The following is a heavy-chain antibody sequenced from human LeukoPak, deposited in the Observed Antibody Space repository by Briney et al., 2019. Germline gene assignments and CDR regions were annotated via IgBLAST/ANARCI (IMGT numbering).Heavy chain of an antibody. V-gene: IGHV4-4*07. Sequence: SETLSLTCTVSGGSISSYYWTWIRQPAGKGLEWIGRFYTSGSTNYNPSLKSRVTMSIGPSKYQFSLKLGSVTAADTAVCYCARDRAFRRFPYYMDVWGKGTTVTVSS. D-gene: IGHD1-26*01. CDR2: FYTSGST. J-gene: IGHJ6*03. CDR1: GGSISSYY. CDR3: ARDRAFRRFPYYMDV.